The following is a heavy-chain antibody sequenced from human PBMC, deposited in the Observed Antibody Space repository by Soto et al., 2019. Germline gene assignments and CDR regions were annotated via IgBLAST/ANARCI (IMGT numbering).Heavy chain of an antibody. J-gene: IGHJ6*02. V-gene: IGHV1-18*04. CDR2: SSGLHGKT. CDR3: ARVVPMTMDV. CDR1: GYTFSTHG. Sequence: QVHLVQSGNEVKKSGASVKVSCKASGYTFSTHGVSWVRQAPGRGLEWMGWSSGLHGKTKYAQGFQGRVTMTMDTSTPTAYMELRGLKYDDTAVYYCARVVPMTMDVWGQGTAVTVS.